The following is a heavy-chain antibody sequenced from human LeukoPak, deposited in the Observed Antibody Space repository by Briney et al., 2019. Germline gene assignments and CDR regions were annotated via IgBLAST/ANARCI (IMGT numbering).Heavy chain of an antibody. D-gene: IGHD6-13*01. CDR2: ISSNGGST. J-gene: IGHJ4*02. V-gene: IGHV3-64*01. CDR1: GFTFSSYA. CDR3: ARGGPAAGRFDY. Sequence: PGGSLRLSCAASGFTFSSYAMHWVRQAPGKGLEYVSAISSNGGSTYYANSVKGRFTISRDNSKNTLYLQMNSLRAEDTAVYCCARGGPAAGRFDYWGQGTLVTVSS.